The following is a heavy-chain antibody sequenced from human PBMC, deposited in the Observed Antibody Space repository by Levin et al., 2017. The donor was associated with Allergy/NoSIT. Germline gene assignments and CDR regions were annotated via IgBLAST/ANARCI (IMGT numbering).Heavy chain of an antibody. V-gene: IGHV3-9*01. CDR3: AKDMCTGGSCSTYYFDY. CDR2: ISWNSGSI. D-gene: IGHD2-15*01. Sequence: PGGSLRLSCAASGFTFDDYAMHWVRQAPGKGLEWVSGISWNSGSIAYADSVKGRFTISRDNAKNSLYLQMNSLRAEDTALYYCAKDMCTGGSCSTYYFDYWGQGTLVTVSS. J-gene: IGHJ4*02. CDR1: GFTFDDYA.